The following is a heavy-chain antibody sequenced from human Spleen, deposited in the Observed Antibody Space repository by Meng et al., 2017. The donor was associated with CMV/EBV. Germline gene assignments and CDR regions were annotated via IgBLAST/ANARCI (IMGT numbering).Heavy chain of an antibody. CDR3: ARDLGIQSFDY. V-gene: IGHV3-21*01. D-gene: IGHD5-18*01. Sequence: GGSLRLSCAASGFTFSSFNMNWVRQAPGKGLEWVSSISSRSSYIYYADSVKGRFTISRDNAKNSLYLQMNSLRVEDTAVYYCARDLGIQSFDYWGQGTLVTVSS. CDR2: ISSRSSYI. J-gene: IGHJ4*02. CDR1: GFTFSSFN.